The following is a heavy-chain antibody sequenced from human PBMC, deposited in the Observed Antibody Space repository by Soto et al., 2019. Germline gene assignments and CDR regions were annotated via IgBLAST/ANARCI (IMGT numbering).Heavy chain of an antibody. J-gene: IGHJ4*02. CDR3: AKRYCSGDRSSAFDS. V-gene: IGHV3-9*01. Sequence: GGSLRLSCAASGFTFDDYAMHWVRQAPGKGLEWVSGISWNSGSIGYADSVKGRFTISRDNAKNTLYLQMNSLRAEDTAAYYCAKRYCSGDRSSAFDSWGQGTLVTVSS. D-gene: IGHD2-21*01. CDR1: GFTFDDYA. CDR2: ISWNSGSI.